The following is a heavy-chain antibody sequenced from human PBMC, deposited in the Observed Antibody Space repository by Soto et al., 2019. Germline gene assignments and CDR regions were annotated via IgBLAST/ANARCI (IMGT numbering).Heavy chain of an antibody. J-gene: IGHJ4*02. V-gene: IGHV1-69*01. Sequence: VQLVQSGAEVKKPGSSVKVSCTASGVTFSSFVISWVRQAPGQGPEWMGGIIPSCNRPNYAQKFQGRVTITADESTTTSYMELSSLRSGETAVYYCATSKGGYSLGSPFDFWGQGTLVTVSS. D-gene: IGHD5-18*01. CDR3: ATSKGGYSLGSPFDF. CDR1: GVTFSSFV. CDR2: IIPSCNRP.